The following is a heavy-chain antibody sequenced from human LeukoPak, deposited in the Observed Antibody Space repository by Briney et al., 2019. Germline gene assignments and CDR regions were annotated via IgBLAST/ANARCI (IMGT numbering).Heavy chain of an antibody. Sequence: SGGSLRLSCAASGFTVSSNYMSWVRQAPGKGLEWVSVIYSGGSTYYADSVKGRFTISRDNSKNTLYLQMNSLRAKDTAVYYCAKEAVCSSTSCFSHQWGYYFDYWGQGTLVTVSS. V-gene: IGHV3-53*01. CDR2: IYSGGST. CDR3: AKEAVCSSTSCFSHQWGYYFDY. J-gene: IGHJ4*02. D-gene: IGHD2-2*01. CDR1: GFTVSSNY.